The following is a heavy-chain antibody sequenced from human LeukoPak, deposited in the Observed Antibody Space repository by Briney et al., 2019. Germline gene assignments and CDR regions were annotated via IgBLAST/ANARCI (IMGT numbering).Heavy chain of an antibody. Sequence: PSETLSLTCTVSGGSISSSSYYWGWIRQPPGKGLEWIGSIYYSGSTYYNPSPKSRVTISVDTSKNQFSLKLSSVTAADTAVYYCASWGYSYGPDAFDIWGQGTMVTVSS. V-gene: IGHV4-39*01. CDR2: IYYSGST. CDR1: GGSISSSSYY. CDR3: ASWGYSYGPDAFDI. D-gene: IGHD5-18*01. J-gene: IGHJ3*02.